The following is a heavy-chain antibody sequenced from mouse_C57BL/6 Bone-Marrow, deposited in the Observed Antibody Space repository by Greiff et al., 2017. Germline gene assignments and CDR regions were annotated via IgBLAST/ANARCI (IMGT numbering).Heavy chain of an antibody. V-gene: IGHV1-81*01. Sequence: VKLQESGAELARPGASVKLSCKASGYTFTSYGISWVKQRTGQGLEWIGEIYPRSGNTYYNEKFKGKATLTADKSSSTAYMELRSLTSEDSAVXFCASTAQEGFAYWGQGTLVTVSA. CDR3: ASTAQEGFAY. J-gene: IGHJ3*01. D-gene: IGHD3-2*02. CDR1: GYTFTSYG. CDR2: IYPRSGNT.